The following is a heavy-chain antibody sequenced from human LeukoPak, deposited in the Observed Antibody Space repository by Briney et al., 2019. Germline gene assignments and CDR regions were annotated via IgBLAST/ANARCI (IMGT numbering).Heavy chain of an antibody. Sequence: SQTLSLTCAITGDSVSSNNAAWNWIRQSPSRGLEWLGRTYYRSKWYNDYAVSVKSRITINPDTSKNQFSLQLNSVTPEGTAVYYCARAEYSGYDHPFDYWGQGTLVTVSS. CDR3: ARAEYSGYDHPFDY. CDR2: TYYRSKWYN. D-gene: IGHD5-12*01. CDR1: GDSVSSNNAA. V-gene: IGHV6-1*01. J-gene: IGHJ4*02.